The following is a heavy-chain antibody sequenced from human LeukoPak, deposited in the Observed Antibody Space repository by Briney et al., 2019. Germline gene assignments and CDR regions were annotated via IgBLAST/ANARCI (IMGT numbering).Heavy chain of an antibody. CDR1: GFTFDDYG. J-gene: IGHJ6*02. CDR3: AKGTDSGIDYYLYYGMDV. V-gene: IGHV3-20*04. D-gene: IGHD1-26*01. CDR2: INWNGDHT. Sequence: GGSLRLSCAASGFTFDDYGMSWVRQVPGKGLEWVSGINWNGDHTAYADSVRGRFTISRDNAKNSLYLQMNSLRAEDTGMYYCAKGTDSGIDYYLYYGMDVWGQGTTVTVSS.